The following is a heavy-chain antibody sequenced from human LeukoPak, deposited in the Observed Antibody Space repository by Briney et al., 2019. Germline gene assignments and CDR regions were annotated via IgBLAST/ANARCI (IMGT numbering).Heavy chain of an antibody. J-gene: IGHJ6*03. V-gene: IGHV1-18*01. Sequence: ASVKVSCKASGYTFTSYGISRVRQAPGQGLEWMGWISAYNGNTNYAQKLQGRVTMTTDTSTSTAYMELRSLRSDDTAVYYCARDYDYVWGSYSMPYYYYYMDVWGKGTTVTVSS. D-gene: IGHD3-16*01. CDR2: ISAYNGNT. CDR1: GYTFTSYG. CDR3: ARDYDYVWGSYSMPYYYYYMDV.